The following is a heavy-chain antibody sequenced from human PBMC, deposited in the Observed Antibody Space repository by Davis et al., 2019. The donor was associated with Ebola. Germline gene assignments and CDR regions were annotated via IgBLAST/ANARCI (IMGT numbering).Heavy chain of an antibody. D-gene: IGHD3-10*01. CDR1: GYTFYGYY. CDR3: ASGEFVDF. V-gene: IGHV1-2*02. CDR2: INPNNGDT. Sequence: ASVKVSCKASGYTFYGYYIRWVRRAPGQGLEWVGWINPNNGDTNYAQKFQGRVTLTRDTSTSTVHMDLSSLKSEDTAIYYCASGEFVDFWGQGTLVTVSS. J-gene: IGHJ4*02.